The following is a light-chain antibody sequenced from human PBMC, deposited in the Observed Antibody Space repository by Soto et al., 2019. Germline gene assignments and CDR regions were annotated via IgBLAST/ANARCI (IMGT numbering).Light chain of an antibody. CDR1: QGISSY. J-gene: IGKJ1*01. V-gene: IGKV1-9*01. CDR3: QQLNSYPTWT. CDR2: AAS. Sequence: DIQLTQSPSFLSASVGDRVTITCRASQGISSYLAWYQQKPGKAPKLLIYAASTLQSGVRSRFSGSGSGTEFTLTISSLQPQDCATYYCQQLNSYPTWTFGQGTKVEIK.